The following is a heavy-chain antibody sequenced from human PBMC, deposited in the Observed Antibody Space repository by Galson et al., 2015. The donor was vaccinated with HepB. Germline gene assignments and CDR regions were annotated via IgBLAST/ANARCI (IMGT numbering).Heavy chain of an antibody. V-gene: IGHV3-23*01. CDR3: AKVLRRLLNGGTFDY. D-gene: IGHD1-1*01. CDR2: ISGSGGST. Sequence: SLRLSCAASGFTFSSYAMSWVRQAPGKGLEWVSAISGSGGSTYYADSVKGRFTISRDNSKNTLYLQMNSLRAEDTAVYYCAKVLRRLLNGGTFDYWGQGTLVTVSS. CDR1: GFTFSSYA. J-gene: IGHJ4*02.